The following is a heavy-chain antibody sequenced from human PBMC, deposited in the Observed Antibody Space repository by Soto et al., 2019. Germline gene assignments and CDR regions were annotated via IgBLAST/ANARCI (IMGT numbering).Heavy chain of an antibody. CDR3: AREVIEVLPGAVDNYRFSGMDV. J-gene: IGHJ6*02. V-gene: IGHV1-69*01. CDR1: GGTFTKYG. CDR2: IIPMSGTP. D-gene: IGHD4-4*01. Sequence: QVQLVQSGAEVKKPGSSVKVSCKASGGTFTKYGISWVRQAPGQGLEWMGGIIPMSGTPNYAQKFQGRVAMTADESTSTGYMELTRLTSEDAAVYYCAREVIEVLPGAVDNYRFSGMDVWGQGTTVTVSS.